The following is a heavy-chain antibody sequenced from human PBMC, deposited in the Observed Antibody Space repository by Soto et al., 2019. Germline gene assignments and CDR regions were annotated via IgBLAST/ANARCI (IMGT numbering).Heavy chain of an antibody. Sequence: ASVKVSFKASGYTFTSYAMHWLRQAPGQRLEWMGWINAGNGNTKYSQKFQGRVTITRDTSASTAYMELSSLRSEDTAVYYCAREEHGYCSSTSCYFEVEYWFDPWGQGTLVTV. D-gene: IGHD2-2*03. CDR2: INAGNGNT. J-gene: IGHJ5*02. V-gene: IGHV1-3*01. CDR1: GYTFTSYA. CDR3: AREEHGYCSSTSCYFEVEYWFDP.